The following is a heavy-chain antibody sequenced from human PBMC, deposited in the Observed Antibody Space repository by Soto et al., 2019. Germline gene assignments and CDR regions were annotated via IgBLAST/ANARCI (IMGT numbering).Heavy chain of an antibody. CDR2: MYYSGRA. V-gene: IGHV4-39*01. CDR1: GDSINSNSYY. D-gene: IGHD2-15*01. CDR3: ASHCSGGRCHSDY. J-gene: IGHJ4*02. Sequence: QLQLQESGPRLVKPSETLSLTCSVSGDSINSNSYYWGWVRQPPGKGLEWIGNMYYSGRAYYNVSLERRVTISVDTSKNQLSLKLSSVTAADTAVYYGASHCSGGRCHSDYWGQGTLVTVSS.